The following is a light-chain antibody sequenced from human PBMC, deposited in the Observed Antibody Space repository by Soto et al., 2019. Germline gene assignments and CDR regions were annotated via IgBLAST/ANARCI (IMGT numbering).Light chain of an antibody. CDR3: QQYGSSPIT. J-gene: IGKJ5*01. Sequence: EIVMTQSPDTLSVSPGERATLSWRASQSVTNNLACYQQKPGPAPRLLIYGASTRTIAIPARFSGSGSGTDFTLTISRLVPEDFAVYYCQQYGSSPITFGQGTRLEIK. CDR2: GAS. CDR1: QSVTNN. V-gene: IGKV3-20*01.